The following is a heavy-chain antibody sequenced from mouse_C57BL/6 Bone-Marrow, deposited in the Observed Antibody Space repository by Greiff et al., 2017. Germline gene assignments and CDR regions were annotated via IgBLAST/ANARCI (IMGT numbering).Heavy chain of an antibody. CDR2: IYPGDGDT. J-gene: IGHJ1*03. CDR3: AAIYYGNWYFDV. D-gene: IGHD2-1*01. Sequence: VQLQQSGAELVKPGASVKISCKASGYAFSSYWMNWVKQRPGTGLEWIGQIYPGDGDTNYNGKFKGKATLTADKSSSTAYMQLSSLTSEDSAVYFCAAIYYGNWYFDVWGTGTTVTVSS. V-gene: IGHV1-80*01. CDR1: GYAFSSYW.